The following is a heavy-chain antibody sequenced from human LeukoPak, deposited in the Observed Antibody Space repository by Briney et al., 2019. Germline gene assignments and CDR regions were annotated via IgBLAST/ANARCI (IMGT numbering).Heavy chain of an antibody. CDR3: ARGYVAVAGTPRYYFDY. J-gene: IGHJ4*02. CDR2: INPNSGGT. V-gene: IGHV1-2*02. D-gene: IGHD6-19*01. Sequence: GASVKVSCKASGYTFTGYYMHWVRQAPGQGLEWMGWINPNSGGTNYAQKFQGRVTMTRDTSISTAYMELSRLRSDDTAVYYCARGYVAVAGTPRYYFDYWGQGTLVTVSS. CDR1: GYTFTGYY.